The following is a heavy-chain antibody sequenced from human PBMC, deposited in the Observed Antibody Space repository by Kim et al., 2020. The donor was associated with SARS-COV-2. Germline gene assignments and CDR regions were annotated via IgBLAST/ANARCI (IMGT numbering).Heavy chain of an antibody. CDR1: GGSFSGYY. J-gene: IGHJ5*02. CDR2: INHSGST. CDR3: ARGLVLRGRFDP. Sequence: SETLSLTCAVYGGSFSGYYWSWIRQPPGKGLEWIGEINHSGSTNYNPSLKSRVTISVDTSKNQFSLKLSSVTAADTAVYYCARGLVLRGRFDPWGQGTLVTVSS. D-gene: IGHD3-10*01. V-gene: IGHV4-34*01.